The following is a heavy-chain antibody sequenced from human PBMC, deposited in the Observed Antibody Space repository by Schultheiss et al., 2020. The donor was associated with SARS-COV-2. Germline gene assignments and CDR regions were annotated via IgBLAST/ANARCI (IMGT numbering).Heavy chain of an antibody. Sequence: SETLSLTCTVSGGSISSGGYYWSWIRQHPGKGLEWIGYIYHSGSTYYNPSLKSRVTMSLDTSNNQFSLKLSSVTAADTAVYYCARDSDSSGYYYVNYWGQGTLVTVSS. V-gene: IGHV4-31*03. D-gene: IGHD3-22*01. CDR1: GGSISSGGYY. J-gene: IGHJ4*02. CDR2: IYHSGST. CDR3: ARDSDSSGYYYVNY.